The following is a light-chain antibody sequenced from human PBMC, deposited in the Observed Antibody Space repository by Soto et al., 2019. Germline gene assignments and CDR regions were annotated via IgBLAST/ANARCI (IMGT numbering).Light chain of an antibody. CDR3: QQYGDSPIT. Sequence: EIVLTQSPGTLSLSPGERATLSCRASQSVTSTYLAWYQQKAGQAPRLLIYGASSRATGVPDRFSGNGSGTDFTLTITRQEPEDFALYYCQQYGDSPITFGQGTRLEI. J-gene: IGKJ5*01. V-gene: IGKV3-20*01. CDR1: QSVTSTY. CDR2: GAS.